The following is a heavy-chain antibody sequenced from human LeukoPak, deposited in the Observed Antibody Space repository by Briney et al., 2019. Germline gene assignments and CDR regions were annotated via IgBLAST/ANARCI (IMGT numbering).Heavy chain of an antibody. CDR2: INPNSGGT. J-gene: IGHJ4*02. D-gene: IGHD3-16*01. V-gene: IGHV1-2*06. Sequence: ASVKVSCKASGYTFTGYYMHWVRQAPGQGLEWMGRINPNSGGTKYAQKFQGRVTMTRDTSISTAYMELSRLRSDDTAVYYCAREEDYYDYVWGCHYWGQGTLVTVSS. CDR1: GYTFTGYY. CDR3: AREEDYYDYVWGCHY.